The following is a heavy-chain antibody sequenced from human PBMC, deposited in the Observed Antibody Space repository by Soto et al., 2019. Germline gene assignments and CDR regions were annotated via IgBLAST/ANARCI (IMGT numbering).Heavy chain of an antibody. Sequence: QVQLQQWGAGLLKPSETLSLTCAVYGGSFSGYYWSWIRQPPGKGLEWIGEINHSGSTNYNPSLKSRVTIPVDTSKNKFSLKLSSVTAADAAVYYCARRSAAGPWGQGTLVTVSS. J-gene: IGHJ5*02. V-gene: IGHV4-34*01. D-gene: IGHD6-25*01. CDR2: INHSGST. CDR3: ARRSAAGP. CDR1: GGSFSGYY.